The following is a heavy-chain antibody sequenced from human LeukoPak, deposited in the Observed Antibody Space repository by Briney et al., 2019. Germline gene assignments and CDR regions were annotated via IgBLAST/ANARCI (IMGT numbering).Heavy chain of an antibody. CDR2: ISWNSGII. CDR1: GFTFDDYA. CDR3: AKDATGDQDLGYFDS. J-gene: IGHJ4*02. V-gene: IGHV3-9*01. D-gene: IGHD7-27*01. Sequence: PGGSLRLSCAASGFTFDDYAMHWVRQAPGKGLEWVSGISWNSGIIGYAESVKGRFTISRDNAKNSLYLQVNSLRAEDTALYYCAKDATGDQDLGYFDSWGQGTLVTVSS.